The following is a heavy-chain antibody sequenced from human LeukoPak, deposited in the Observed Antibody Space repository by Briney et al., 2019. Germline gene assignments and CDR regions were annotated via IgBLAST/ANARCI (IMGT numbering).Heavy chain of an antibody. Sequence: PGESLKISCKDSGNSFTSYWIGGVRQMPGKGLEWLGHIYPGDSDTRYSPTFEGQVTISADKSISTAYLQWSSLKASDSAFYFCTRLRNTASARYYFDSWGQGTLVTVSS. D-gene: IGHD5-18*01. CDR1: GNSFTSYW. CDR2: IYPGDSDT. V-gene: IGHV5-51*01. J-gene: IGHJ4*02. CDR3: TRLRNTASARYYFDS.